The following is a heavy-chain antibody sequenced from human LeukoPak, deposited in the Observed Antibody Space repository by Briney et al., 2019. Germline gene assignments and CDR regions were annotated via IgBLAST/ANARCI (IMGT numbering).Heavy chain of an antibody. CDR3: TRTYDFWSGWDFDY. D-gene: IGHD3-3*01. J-gene: IGHJ4*02. Sequence: GGSLRLSCAASGFTVSSNYMSWVRQAPGKGLEWVSGILTSGISTYYADSVKGRFTISRDNSKNTLYLQMNSLRADDTAVYYCTRTYDFWSGWDFDYWGQGTLVTVSS. CDR1: GFTVSSNY. CDR2: ILTSGIST. V-gene: IGHV3-53*01.